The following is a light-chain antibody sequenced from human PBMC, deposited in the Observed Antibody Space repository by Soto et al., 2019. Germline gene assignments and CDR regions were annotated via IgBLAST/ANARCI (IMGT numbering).Light chain of an antibody. J-gene: IGLJ2*01. CDR2: LNSDGSH. CDR1: SGHSTYA. V-gene: IGLV4-69*01. Sequence: QSVLTQSPSASASLGASVKLTCTLSSGHSTYAIAWHQQQPEKGPRYLMKLNSDGSHSKGDGIPDRFSGSSSGAERYLTISRLQSEDEADYYCQTWGTGVVFGGGTQLTVL. CDR3: QTWGTGVV.